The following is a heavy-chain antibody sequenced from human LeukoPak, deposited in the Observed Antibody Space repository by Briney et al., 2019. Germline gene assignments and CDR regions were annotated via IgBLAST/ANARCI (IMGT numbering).Heavy chain of an antibody. CDR3: ARGPDPNYDFWSGYPDY. D-gene: IGHD3-3*01. V-gene: IGHV1-2*02. J-gene: IGHJ4*02. CDR1: VYTFTGDY. CDR2: INPNSVGT. Sequence: ASVKVSCKASVYTFTGDYMHWVRQAPGQGLEWMGWINPNSVGTNSAQKFQGRVTMTRDTSISTAYMELSRLRSDDTAVYYCARGPDPNYDFWSGYPDYWGQGTLVTVSS.